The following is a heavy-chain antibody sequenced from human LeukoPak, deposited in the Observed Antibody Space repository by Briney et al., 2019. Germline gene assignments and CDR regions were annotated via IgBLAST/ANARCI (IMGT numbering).Heavy chain of an antibody. D-gene: IGHD3-10*01. V-gene: IGHV4-38-2*01. J-gene: IGHJ6*03. Sequence: SETLSLTCAVSGISISSDNYWGWIRQPPGKALEWIGSIYHTGSTYYNPSLKSRVTISVDTSKNQFSLKLNSVTAADTAVYYCARLSYYYYYMDVWGRGTTVTVSS. CDR3: ARLSYYYYYMDV. CDR2: IYHTGST. CDR1: GISISSDNY.